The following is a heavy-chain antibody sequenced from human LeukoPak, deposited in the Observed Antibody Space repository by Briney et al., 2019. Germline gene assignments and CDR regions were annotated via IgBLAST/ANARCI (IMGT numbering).Heavy chain of an antibody. CDR1: GGTFSSYA. J-gene: IGHJ4*02. Sequence: SVKVSRKASGGTFSSYAISWVRQAPGQGLEWMGRIIPIFGTASSAQKFQGRVTITTDESTSTAYMELSSLRSEDTAVYYCASGAVRHIVVVTAIPETFDYWGQGTLVTVSS. CDR2: IIPIFGTA. V-gene: IGHV1-69*05. CDR3: ASGAVRHIVVVTAIPETFDY. D-gene: IGHD2-21*02.